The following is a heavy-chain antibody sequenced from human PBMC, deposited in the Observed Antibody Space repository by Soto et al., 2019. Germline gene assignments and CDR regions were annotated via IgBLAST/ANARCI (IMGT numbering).Heavy chain of an antibody. D-gene: IGHD2-2*01. CDR1: GGPFRGYY. Sequence: QVQLQQWGAGLLKPSETLSLTCAVYGGPFRGYYWSWIRQPPGKGLVWIGEINHSGKTNYNPSLKRRVTISVDTFYNQFYLTLSFVAGADTAVYYCASEVYCSSTSCYETPRSCYYYYYGMDVWGQEATVTVSS. CDR3: ASEVYCSSTSCYETPRSCYYYYYGMDV. V-gene: IGHV4-34*01. CDR2: INHSGKT. J-gene: IGHJ6*02.